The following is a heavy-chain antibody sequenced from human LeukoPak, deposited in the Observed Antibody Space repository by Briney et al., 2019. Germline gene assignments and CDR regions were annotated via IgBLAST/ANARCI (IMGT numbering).Heavy chain of an antibody. CDR2: ISYDGSNK. D-gene: IGHD6-13*01. CDR1: GFTFSSYG. CDR3: AAIAAAGPFDY. Sequence: GGSLRLSCAASGFTFSSYGMRWVRQAPGKGLEWVAVISYDGSNKYYADSVKGRFTISRDNSKNTLYLQMNSLRAEDTAVYYCAAIAAAGPFDYWGQGTLVTVSS. J-gene: IGHJ4*02. V-gene: IGHV3-30*03.